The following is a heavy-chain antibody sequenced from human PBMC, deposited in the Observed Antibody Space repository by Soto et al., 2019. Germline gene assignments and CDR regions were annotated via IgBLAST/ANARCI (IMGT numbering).Heavy chain of an antibody. V-gene: IGHV3-30-3*01. Sequence: VQLVESGGGVVQPGRSLRLSCAASGFTFSSYAMHWVRQAPGKGLEWVAVISYDGSNKYYADSVKGRFTISRDNSKNTLYLQMNSLRAEDTAVYYCARAAFDIWGQGTMVTVSS. CDR3: ARAAFDI. J-gene: IGHJ3*02. CDR2: ISYDGSNK. CDR1: GFTFSSYA.